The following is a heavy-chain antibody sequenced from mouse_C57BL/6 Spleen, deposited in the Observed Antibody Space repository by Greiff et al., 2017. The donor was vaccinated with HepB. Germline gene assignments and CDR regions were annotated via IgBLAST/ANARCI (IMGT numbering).Heavy chain of an antibody. Sequence: EVQLVESGGGLVKPGGSLKLSCAASGFTFSSYAMSWVRQTPEKRLEWVATISDGGSYTYYPDNVKGRFTISRDNAKNNLYLQMSHLKSEDTAMYYCARGRGLGYDSFDYWGQGTTLTVSS. CDR2: ISDGGSYT. CDR3: ARGRGLGYDSFDY. J-gene: IGHJ2*01. D-gene: IGHD2-2*01. CDR1: GFTFSSYA. V-gene: IGHV5-4*01.